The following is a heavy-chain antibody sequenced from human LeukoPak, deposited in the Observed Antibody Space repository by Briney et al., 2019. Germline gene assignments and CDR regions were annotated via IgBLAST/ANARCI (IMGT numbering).Heavy chain of an antibody. CDR3: ARVRPEWLRLGAFDY. Sequence: EPGGSLRLSCAASGFTFSSYEMIWVRQAPGKGLEWFSYISSSGSTIYYADSVKGRFTISRDNAKNSLYLQMNSLRAEDTAVYYCARVRPEWLRLGAFDYWGQGTLVTVSS. D-gene: IGHD5-12*01. V-gene: IGHV3-48*03. CDR1: GFTFSSYE. J-gene: IGHJ4*02. CDR2: ISSSGSTI.